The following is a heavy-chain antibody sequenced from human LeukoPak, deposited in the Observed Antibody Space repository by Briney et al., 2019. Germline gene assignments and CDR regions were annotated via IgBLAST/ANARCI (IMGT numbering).Heavy chain of an antibody. J-gene: IGHJ4*02. D-gene: IGHD5-18*01. CDR2: IYYSGST. Sequence: NSSETLSLTCTVSGGSISGYYWSWIRQPPGKGLEWIGYIYYSGSTKYNPSLKSRVTMSIDTSKKQCSLKLRTATAADTAVYYCARIEDVTRGYNHAYYFDYWGQGTLVTVSS. CDR3: ARIEDVTRGYNHAYYFDY. CDR1: GGSISGYY. V-gene: IGHV4-59*08.